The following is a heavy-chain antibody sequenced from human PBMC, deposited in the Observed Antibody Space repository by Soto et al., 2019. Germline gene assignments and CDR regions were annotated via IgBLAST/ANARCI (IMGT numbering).Heavy chain of an antibody. CDR1: GGSLSNYY. V-gene: IGHV4-34*01. CDR3: ARGPMRAWFDP. CDR2: INHSGSP. Sequence: SETLSLTCAVYGGSLSNYYWTWIRQPPGKGLEWIGEINHSGSPNYKPSLKSRVTISVDTSKNQFSLKLSSLTAADTAVYYCARGPMRAWFDPWGQGTLVTVSS. J-gene: IGHJ5*02.